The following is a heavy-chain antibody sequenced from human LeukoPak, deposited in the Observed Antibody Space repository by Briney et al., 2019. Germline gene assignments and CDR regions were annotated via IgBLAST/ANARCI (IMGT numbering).Heavy chain of an antibody. Sequence: SDTVSLMCTVSGYSISNGYYWGWIRPPPGKGLEWIESIYHSGSTQYKPSLKSRLTISGDTSKNQFSLKLSSVTAEETAVYYCARAFYSSSWYHKEDFFDYWGQGTPVTVSS. CDR3: ARAFYSSSWYHKEDFFDY. CDR2: IYHSGST. J-gene: IGHJ4*02. D-gene: IGHD6-13*01. CDR1: GYSISNGYY. V-gene: IGHV4-38-2*02.